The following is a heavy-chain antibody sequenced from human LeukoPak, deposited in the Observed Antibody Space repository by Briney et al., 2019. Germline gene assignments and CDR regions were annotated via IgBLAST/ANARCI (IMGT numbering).Heavy chain of an antibody. D-gene: IGHD5-24*01. CDR1: GGTFSSYA. CDR3: ARDHGMATILAKSNHFDF. V-gene: IGHV1-69*06. J-gene: IGHJ4*02. Sequence: GASVKVSCKASGGTFSSYAISWVRQAPGQGLEWMGGIIPIFGTANYAQKFQGRVTITADKSTSTAYMELSSLRSEDTAVYYCARDHGMATILAKSNHFDFWGQGTLVTVSS. CDR2: IIPIFGTA.